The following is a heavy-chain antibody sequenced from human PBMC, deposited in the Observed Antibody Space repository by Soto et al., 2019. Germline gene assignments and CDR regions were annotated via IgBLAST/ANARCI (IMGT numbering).Heavy chain of an antibody. CDR1: GFTFNSYA. D-gene: IGHD3-16*01. V-gene: IGHV3-23*01. CDR3: AKCSALPFGDMDV. CDR2: ISGSGGST. J-gene: IGHJ6*02. Sequence: EVQLLESGGGLVQPGGSLRLSCAASGFTFNSYAMTWVRQAPGKGLEWVSAISGSGGSTYYADSVKGRFTISRDNSKKTLYLQMNSVRAEDTALYYCAKCSALPFGDMDVWGQGTTVTVSS.